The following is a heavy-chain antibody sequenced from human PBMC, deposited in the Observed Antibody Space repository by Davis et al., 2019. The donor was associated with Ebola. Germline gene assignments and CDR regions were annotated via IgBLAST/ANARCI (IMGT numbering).Heavy chain of an antibody. CDR2: IYHSGST. D-gene: IGHD3-22*01. J-gene: IGHJ4*02. CDR3: ASGLGGTMIVPSGY. V-gene: IGHV4-38-2*02. Sequence: PSETLSLTCTVSGYSISSGYYWGWIRQPPGKGLEWIGSIYHSGSTYYNPSLKSRVTISVDTSKNQFSLKLSSVTAADTAVYYCASGLGGTMIVPSGYWGQGTLVTVSS. CDR1: GYSISSGYY.